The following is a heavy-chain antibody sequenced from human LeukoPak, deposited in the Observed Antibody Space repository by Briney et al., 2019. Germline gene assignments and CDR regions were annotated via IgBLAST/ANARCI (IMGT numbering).Heavy chain of an antibody. V-gene: IGHV2-5*01. J-gene: IGHJ4*02. CDR1: GFSLSTSGVG. CDR3: AHSSLGYCSSTSCYTFGY. Sequence: SGPTLVNPTQTLTLTCTFSGFSLSTSGVGVGWIRQPPGKALEWLALIYWNDDKRYSPSLKSRLTITKDTSKNQVVLTMTNMDPCDTATYYCAHSSLGYCSSTSCYTFGYWGQGTLVTVSS. D-gene: IGHD2-2*02. CDR2: IYWNDDK.